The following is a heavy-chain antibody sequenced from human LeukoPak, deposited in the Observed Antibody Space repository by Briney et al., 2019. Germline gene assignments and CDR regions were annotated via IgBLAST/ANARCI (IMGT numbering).Heavy chain of an antibody. D-gene: IGHD4-17*01. CDR1: GFTFSSYG. V-gene: IGHV3-33*01. CDR2: IWYDGSNK. CDR3: ARLMNDYGDRFDY. Sequence: GGSLRLSCAASGFTFSSYGMHWVRQAPGKGLEWVAVIWYDGSNKYYADSVKGRFTISRDNSKNTLYLQMNSLRAEDTAVYYCARLMNDYGDRFDYWGQGTLVTVSS. J-gene: IGHJ4*02.